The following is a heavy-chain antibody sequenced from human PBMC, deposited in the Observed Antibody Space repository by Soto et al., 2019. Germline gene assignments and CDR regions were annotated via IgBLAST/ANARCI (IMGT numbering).Heavy chain of an antibody. V-gene: IGHV4-59*01. CDR3: ARAGIRNSGSFRGTDYYYGMDV. D-gene: IGHD1-26*01. J-gene: IGHJ6*02. CDR2: IYYSGST. CDR1: GGSISSYY. Sequence: SETLSLTCTVSGGSISSYYLSWIRQPPGKGLEWIGYIYYSGSTNYSPSLKSRVTISVDTSKNQFSLKLSSVTAADTAVYYCARAGIRNSGSFRGTDYYYGMDVWGQGTTVTVSS.